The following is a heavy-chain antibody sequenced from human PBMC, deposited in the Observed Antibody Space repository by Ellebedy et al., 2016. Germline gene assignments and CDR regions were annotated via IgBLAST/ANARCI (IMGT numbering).Heavy chain of an antibody. D-gene: IGHD6-13*01. Sequence: GGSLRLSXAASGFTFSSYWMNWVRQAPGKGLEWVANIKEDGREKAYLDSVKGRFTISRDNAKNSLDLQMNSLRAEDTAVYYCASIHTSSWYSRGYWGQGTLATVSS. CDR3: ASIHTSSWYSRGY. CDR2: IKEDGREK. V-gene: IGHV3-7*01. J-gene: IGHJ4*02. CDR1: GFTFSSYW.